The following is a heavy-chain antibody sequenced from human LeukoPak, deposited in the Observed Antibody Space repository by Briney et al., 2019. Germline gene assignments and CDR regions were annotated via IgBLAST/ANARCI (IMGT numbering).Heavy chain of an antibody. Sequence: GGSLRLSCTASGFTFSSYAMSWVRQAPGKGLEWVSTISGSDGSTYYADSVKGRFTISRDNSKNTLYLQMNSLRVEDTAIYYCAKGRGYCTGGSCYSDYWGQGTLVTVSS. CDR2: ISGSDGST. J-gene: IGHJ4*02. V-gene: IGHV3-23*01. CDR1: GFTFSSYA. D-gene: IGHD2-15*01. CDR3: AKGRGYCTGGSCYSDY.